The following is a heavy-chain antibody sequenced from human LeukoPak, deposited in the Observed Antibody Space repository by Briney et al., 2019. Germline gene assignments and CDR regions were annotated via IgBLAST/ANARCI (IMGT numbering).Heavy chain of an antibody. V-gene: IGHV3-21*01. CDR1: GFTFSSYS. J-gene: IGHJ4*02. D-gene: IGHD2-15*01. CDR3: ARGYCSGGSCYSLSAPFDY. Sequence: GGSLRLSCAASGFTFSSYSMNWVRQAPGKGLEWVSSISSSSSYIYYADSVKGRFTISRDNAKNSLYLQMNSLRAEDTAVYYCARGYCSGGSCYSLSAPFDYWGQGTLVTVSS. CDR2: ISSSSSYI.